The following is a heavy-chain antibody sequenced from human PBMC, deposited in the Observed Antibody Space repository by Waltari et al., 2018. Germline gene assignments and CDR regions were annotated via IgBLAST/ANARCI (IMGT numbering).Heavy chain of an antibody. D-gene: IGHD3-3*01. J-gene: IGHJ5*02. V-gene: IGHV4-34*01. Sequence: QVQLQQWGAGLLGPSETLSLTCAVYGASFSDYYWCWVRQPPGKGLEWIGQIRHPGSTNYNPSLKSRVTISIDTPRSQFSLRLSSVTAADTALYFCTRGGNYDFWSHRPFVDPWGQGTLVTVSS. CDR2: IRHPGST. CDR1: GASFSDYY. CDR3: TRGGNYDFWSHRPFVDP.